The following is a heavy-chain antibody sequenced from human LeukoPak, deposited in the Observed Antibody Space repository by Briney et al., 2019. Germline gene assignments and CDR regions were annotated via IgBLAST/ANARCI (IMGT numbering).Heavy chain of an antibody. V-gene: IGHV4-59*01. CDR2: INHSGST. J-gene: IGHJ4*02. D-gene: IGHD3-22*01. CDR1: GGSIRSYY. Sequence: SETLSLTCTVSGGSIRSYYWSWIRQPPGKGLEWIGEINHSGSTNYNPSLKSRVTISVDTSKNQFSLRLSSMTAADTAVYYCARVTGYMIEDYFDYWGQGTLVTVSS. CDR3: ARVTGYMIEDYFDY.